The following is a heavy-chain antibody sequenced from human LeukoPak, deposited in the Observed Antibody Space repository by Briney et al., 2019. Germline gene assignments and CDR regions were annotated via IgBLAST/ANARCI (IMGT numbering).Heavy chain of an antibody. D-gene: IGHD4-23*01. J-gene: IGHJ4*02. V-gene: IGHV3-11*06. Sequence: GGSLRLSCAASGFTFSDYYMSWIRQAPGKGLEWVSYISSSSSYTNYADSVKGRFTLSRDNAKNSLYLQMNSLRAEDTAVYYCARVVGYGGNPSAAYYFDYWGQGTLVTVSS. CDR2: ISSSSSYT. CDR1: GFTFSDYY. CDR3: ARVVGYGGNPSAAYYFDY.